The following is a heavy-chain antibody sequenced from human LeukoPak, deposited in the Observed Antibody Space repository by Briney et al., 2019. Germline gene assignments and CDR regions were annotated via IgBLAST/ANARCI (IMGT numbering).Heavy chain of an antibody. CDR2: TYYRSKWYI. Sequence: SQTLSLTCAISGDSVSSYSAGWTWIRQSPSRGLEWLGRTYYRSKWYIDYAVSVKSRISISPDTSKNQFSLQLDSVTPEDTAVYYCTRGGLVRGVTHWFDPWSQGTLVTVSS. CDR1: GDSVSSYSAG. D-gene: IGHD3-10*01. CDR3: TRGGLVRGVTHWFDP. J-gene: IGHJ5*02. V-gene: IGHV6-1*01.